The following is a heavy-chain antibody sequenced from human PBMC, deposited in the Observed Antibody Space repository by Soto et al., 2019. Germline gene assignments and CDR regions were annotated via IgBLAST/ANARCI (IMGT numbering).Heavy chain of an antibody. D-gene: IGHD4-4*01. CDR3: AGPYRVTYEY. J-gene: IGHJ4*01. Sequence: SETLSLTCTVSGGSISSGGYYWSWIRQHPGKGLEWIGSIYYSGSTYYNPSLKSRVTISVDTSKNQFSLRLNSVTAADTAVYYCAGPYRVTYEYWGHGTLVTVSS. CDR2: IYYSGST. CDR1: GGSISSGGYY. V-gene: IGHV4-39*07.